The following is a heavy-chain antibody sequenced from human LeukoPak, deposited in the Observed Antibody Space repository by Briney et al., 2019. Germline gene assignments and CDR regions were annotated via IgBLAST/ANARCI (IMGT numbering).Heavy chain of an antibody. Sequence: GGSLRLSCAASGFTFSSYAMSWVRQAPGKGLEWVSASGSGGSTYYADSVKGRFTISRDNSKNTLYLQMYSLRAEDTAVYYCASDTAMVIYYYYYMDVWGKGTTVTVSS. V-gene: IGHV3-23*01. CDR2: SGSGGST. D-gene: IGHD5-18*01. J-gene: IGHJ6*03. CDR3: ASDTAMVIYYYYYMDV. CDR1: GFTFSSYA.